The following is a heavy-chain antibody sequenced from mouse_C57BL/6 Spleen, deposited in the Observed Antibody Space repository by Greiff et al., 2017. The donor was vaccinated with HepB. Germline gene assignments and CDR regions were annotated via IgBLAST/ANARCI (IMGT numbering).Heavy chain of an antibody. V-gene: IGHV2-2*01. CDR3: ARNPLYDYDVQFAY. Sequence: VQLQQSGPGLVQPSQRLSITCTVSGFSLTSYGVHWVRQSPGKGLEWLGVIWSGGSTDYNAAFISRLSISKDNSKSQVFFKMNSLQADDTAIYYCARNPLYDYDVQFAYWGQGTLVTVSA. CDR1: GFSLTSYG. CDR2: IWSGGST. J-gene: IGHJ3*01. D-gene: IGHD2-4*01.